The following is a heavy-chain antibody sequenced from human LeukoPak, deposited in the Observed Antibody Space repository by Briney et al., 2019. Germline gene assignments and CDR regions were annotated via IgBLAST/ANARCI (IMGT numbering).Heavy chain of an antibody. D-gene: IGHD3-22*01. CDR3: ARAVTDSSGYYYWFDP. CDR1: GYTFTSYD. Sequence: ASVKVSCKXSGYTFTSYDINWVRQATGQGLEWMGWMNPNSGNTGYAQKFQGRVTMTRNTSISTAYMELSSLRSEDTAVYYCARAVTDSSGYYYWFDPWGQGTLVTVSS. V-gene: IGHV1-8*01. J-gene: IGHJ5*02. CDR2: MNPNSGNT.